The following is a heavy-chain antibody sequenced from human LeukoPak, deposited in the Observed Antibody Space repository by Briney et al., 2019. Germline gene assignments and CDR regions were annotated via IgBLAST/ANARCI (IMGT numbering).Heavy chain of an antibody. CDR3: ARGRDRSFDY. CDR2: IHHSGSI. CDR1: GVSISSNLW. J-gene: IGHJ4*02. Sequence: SETLSLTCAVSGVSISSNLWWTWVRQPPGKGLEWIAEIHHSGSINYNPSLKSRVTISVDKAKNQFSLNLNSVTAADTAVYYCARGRDRSFDYWGQGTLVTVSS. V-gene: IGHV4-4*02. D-gene: IGHD1-14*01.